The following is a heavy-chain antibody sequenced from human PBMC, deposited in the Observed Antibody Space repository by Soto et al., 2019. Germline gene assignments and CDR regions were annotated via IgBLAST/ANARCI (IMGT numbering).Heavy chain of an antibody. CDR2: TYYRSKWYN. CDR3: ARDPTTRYGDYTVNAFDI. Sequence: PSQTLSLTCAISGDSVSSNSAAWNWIRQSPSRGLEWLGRTYYRSKWYNDYAVSVKSRITINPDTSKNQFSLQLNSVTPEDTAVYYCARDPTTRYGDYTVNAFDIWGQGTMVTVS. CDR1: GDSVSSNSAA. J-gene: IGHJ3*02. D-gene: IGHD4-17*01. V-gene: IGHV6-1*01.